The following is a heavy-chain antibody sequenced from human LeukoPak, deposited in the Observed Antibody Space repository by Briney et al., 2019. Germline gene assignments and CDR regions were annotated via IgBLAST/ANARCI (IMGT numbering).Heavy chain of an antibody. J-gene: IGHJ4*02. CDR1: GFTFSNYW. CDR3: TRGDPDF. Sequence: GGSLRLSCAASGFTFSNYWMQWVRQAPGKGLEWVANINQDGTAKYYVDSVKGRFTISKDSAKNSLYLQMNSLRVDDTAVYYCTRGDPDFWGQGTLVTVSS. CDR2: INQDGTAK. V-gene: IGHV3-7*01. D-gene: IGHD3-3*01.